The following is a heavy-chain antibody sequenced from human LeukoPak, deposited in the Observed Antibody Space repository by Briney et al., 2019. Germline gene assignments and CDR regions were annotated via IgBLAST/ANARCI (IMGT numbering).Heavy chain of an antibody. J-gene: IGHJ4*02. CDR1: GFTFSSYW. Sequence: PGGSLRPSCAASGFTFSSYWMHWVRQAPGKGLVWVSRINSDGSSTSYADSVKGRFTISRDNAKNTLYLQMNSLRAEDTAVYYCARALYLDDYYFDYWGQGTLVTVSS. V-gene: IGHV3-74*01. D-gene: IGHD2/OR15-2a*01. CDR2: INSDGSST. CDR3: ARALYLDDYYFDY.